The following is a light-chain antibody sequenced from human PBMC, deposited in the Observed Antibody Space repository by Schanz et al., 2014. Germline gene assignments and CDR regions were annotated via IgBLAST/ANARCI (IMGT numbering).Light chain of an antibody. V-gene: IGKV3-15*01. J-gene: IGKJ2*01. Sequence: EIVLTQSPGTLSLSPGERATLSCRASQSVSSSYLAWYQQKPGQAPRLLIYGASTRANGIPARFSGSGSGTEFTLTISSLQSEDFAVYYCQQYNNWPYTFGQGTKLDIK. CDR1: QSVSSSY. CDR2: GAS. CDR3: QQYNNWPYT.